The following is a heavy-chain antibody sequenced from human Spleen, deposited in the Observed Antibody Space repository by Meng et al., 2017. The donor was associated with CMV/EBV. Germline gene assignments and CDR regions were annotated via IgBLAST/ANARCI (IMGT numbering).Heavy chain of an antibody. Sequence: SGLSFSSGAVRCVSRAPGRGVGEGSGISGTDSSRYYGGCEKGRFTISRDDAQISVFQQMTSLRVGDTALYYCARNMARGVKGWFDTWGQGTLVTVSS. CDR3: ARNMARGVKGWFDT. D-gene: IGHD3-10*01. J-gene: IGHJ5*02. V-gene: IGHV3-23*01. CDR2: ISGTDSSR. CDR1: GLSFSSGA.